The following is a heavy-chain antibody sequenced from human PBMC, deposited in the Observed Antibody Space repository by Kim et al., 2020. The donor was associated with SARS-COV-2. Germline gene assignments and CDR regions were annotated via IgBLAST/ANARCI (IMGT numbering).Heavy chain of an antibody. J-gene: IGHJ6*02. D-gene: IGHD3-9*01. CDR3: ARMILTGYDYYYGMDV. V-gene: IGHV4-59*01. Sequence: LKSRVTISVDTSKNQFSRKLSSVTAADTAVYYCARMILTGYDYYYGMDVWGQGTTVTVSS.